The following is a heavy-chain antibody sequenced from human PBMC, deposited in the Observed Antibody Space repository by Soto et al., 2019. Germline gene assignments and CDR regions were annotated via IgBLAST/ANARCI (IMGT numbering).Heavy chain of an antibody. V-gene: IGHV4-59*01. J-gene: IGHJ4*02. CDR2: IYYSRTT. D-gene: IGHD3-22*01. Sequence: QVQLQESRPGLVKPSETLSLTCNVSGGPISDYYWSWIRQPPGRGLEWIGYIYYSRTTKYNPSLKNRVTISVDTSKNQFSLRLTSVTAADTAMYYCARCVSGYYSGFDHWGQGTLVTVSS. CDR1: GGPISDYY. CDR3: ARCVSGYYSGFDH.